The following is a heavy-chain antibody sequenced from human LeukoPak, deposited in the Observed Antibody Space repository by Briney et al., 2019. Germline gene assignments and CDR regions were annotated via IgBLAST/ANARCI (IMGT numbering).Heavy chain of an antibody. CDR3: ASPVGATTVRAFDI. CDR2: TRNEANIYTT. D-gene: IGHD1-26*01. J-gene: IGHJ3*02. CDR1: GFIFSDHY. Sequence: GGSLRLSCAASGFIFSDHYMDWVRQAPGKGLEWVGRTRNEANIYTTKYAASVKGRFTISRDDSKNPLYLQMNSLKTEDTAVYYCASPVGATTVRAFDIWGQGTMVTVSS. V-gene: IGHV3-72*01.